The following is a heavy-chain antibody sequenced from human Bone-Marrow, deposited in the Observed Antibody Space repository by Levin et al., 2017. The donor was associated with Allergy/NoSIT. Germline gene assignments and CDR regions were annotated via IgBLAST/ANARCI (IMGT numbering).Heavy chain of an antibody. CDR3: ARDQRIAVDIFDY. CDR2: ISYDGSNK. Sequence: GGSLRLSCAASGFTFSSYAMHWVRQAPGKGLEWVAVISYDGSNKYYADSVKGRFTISRDNSKNTLYLQMNSLRAEDTAVYYCARDQRIAVDIFDYWGQGTLVTVSS. V-gene: IGHV3-30*04. J-gene: IGHJ4*02. CDR1: GFTFSSYA. D-gene: IGHD6-19*01.